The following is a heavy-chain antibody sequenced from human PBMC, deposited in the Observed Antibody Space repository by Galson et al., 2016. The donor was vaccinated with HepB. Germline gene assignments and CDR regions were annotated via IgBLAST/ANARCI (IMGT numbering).Heavy chain of an antibody. CDR2: IRSKIDGETT. D-gene: IGHD4-17*01. J-gene: IGHJ4*02. CDR1: GFTFSNAW. Sequence: SLRLSCAATGFTFSNAWMTWVRLAPGKGLEWVGRIRSKIDGETTDYAAPVKGRMTISRDDSKNTLYLQMNSLKIEDTAVYYCTKEYGDYLRGYYFDYWGQGTLITVSS. CDR3: TKEYGDYLRGYYFDY. V-gene: IGHV3-15*01.